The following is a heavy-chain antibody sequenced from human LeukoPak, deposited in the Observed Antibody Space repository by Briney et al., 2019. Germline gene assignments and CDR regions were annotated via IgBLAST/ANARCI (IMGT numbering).Heavy chain of an antibody. J-gene: IGHJ4*02. CDR3: ATDQRYAFDY. D-gene: IGHD3-9*01. Sequence: GGSLRPSCATSGFSFTDYPMNWVRQAPGKGLEWISNIRTTAEGAKYAYYADSVKGRVTISRDDGKNTLYLHMNSLRDDDTAVYYCATDQRYAFDYWGQGILVTVSS. CDR2: IRTTAEGAKYA. V-gene: IGHV3-48*02. CDR1: GFSFTDYP.